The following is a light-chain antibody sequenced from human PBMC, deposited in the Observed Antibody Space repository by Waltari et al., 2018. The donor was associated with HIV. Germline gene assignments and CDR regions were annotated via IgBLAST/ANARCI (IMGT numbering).Light chain of an antibody. CDR3: LVSYQDTRV. J-gene: IGLJ2*01. CDR2: ETT. Sequence: QGVVTQESSLTVSPGQTVTLTCDSTTGTVSGGHTFYWIQQQPGQAPKTLIYETTQRRPRTPARFSGSLVGGKGALTLSGAQTEDDGIYYCLVSYQDTRVFGAGTTLTVL. CDR1: TGTVSGGHT. V-gene: IGLV7-46*01.